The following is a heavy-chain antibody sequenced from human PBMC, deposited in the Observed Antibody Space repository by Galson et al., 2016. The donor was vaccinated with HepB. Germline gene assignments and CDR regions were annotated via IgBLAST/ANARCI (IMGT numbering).Heavy chain of an antibody. J-gene: IGHJ3*01. CDR3: TRHMTPEDTFNV. CDR1: GASMTTMYYR. D-gene: IGHD1-14*01. Sequence: SETLSLTCTVSGASMTTMYYRWDWVRQPPGQGPEWIGSICHGGDTYYNPSLKGRIVISLDRSKNRFSLRVMSVTAAGAAVYHCTRHMTPEDTFNVWGQGTRVTVS. CDR2: ICHGGDT. V-gene: IGHV4-39*01.